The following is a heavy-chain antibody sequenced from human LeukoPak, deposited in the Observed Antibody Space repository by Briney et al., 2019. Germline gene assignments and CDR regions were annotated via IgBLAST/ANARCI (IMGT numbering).Heavy chain of an antibody. CDR2: ISSNGGST. CDR3: VKGLYSSGWYGGNWFDP. CDR1: VLTFSSYA. Sequence: GSLRLSFSAPVLTFSSYAMHSGRQAPGKGLEYVSAISSNGGSTYYADSVKGRFTISRDNSKNTLYLQMSSLRAEDTAVYYCVKGLYSSGWYGGNWFDPWGQGTLVTVSS. D-gene: IGHD6-19*01. J-gene: IGHJ5*02. V-gene: IGHV3-64D*06.